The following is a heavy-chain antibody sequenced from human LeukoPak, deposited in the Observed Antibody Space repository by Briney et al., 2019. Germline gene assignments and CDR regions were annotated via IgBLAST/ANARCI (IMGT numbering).Heavy chain of an antibody. V-gene: IGHV3-48*04. CDR3: ARAGYCSGGSCYTFDY. Sequence: GGSLRLSCAASGFIFSSYGMNWVRQAPGKGLEWVSYISSSSSSIYYADSVKGRFTISRDNAKNSLYLQMNSLRAEDTAVYYCARAGYCSGGSCYTFDYWGQGTLVTVSS. CDR1: GFIFSSYG. CDR2: ISSSSSSI. D-gene: IGHD2-15*01. J-gene: IGHJ4*02.